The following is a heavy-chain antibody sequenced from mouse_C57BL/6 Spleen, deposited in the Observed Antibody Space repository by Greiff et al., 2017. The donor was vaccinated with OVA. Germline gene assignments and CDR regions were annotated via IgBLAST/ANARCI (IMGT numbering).Heavy chain of an antibody. CDR2: INPNNGGT. Sequence: VQLQQSGPELVKPGASVKISCKASGYTFTDYYMNWVKQSHGKSLEWIGDINPNNGGTSYNQKFKGKATLTVDKSSSTAYMELRSLTSEDSAVYYCARYSSSWFAYWGQGTLVTVSA. V-gene: IGHV1-26*01. D-gene: IGHD1-1*01. CDR3: ARYSSSWFAY. CDR1: GYTFTDYY. J-gene: IGHJ3*01.